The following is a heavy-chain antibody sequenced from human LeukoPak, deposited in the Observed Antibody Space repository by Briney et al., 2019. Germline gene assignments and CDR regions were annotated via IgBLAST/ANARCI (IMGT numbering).Heavy chain of an antibody. CDR2: ISDSGSGT. J-gene: IGHJ4*02. Sequence: GGSLRLSCAASGFTFSTYAMSWVRQAPGEGLEWVSGISDSGSGTSYTDSVRGRFTISRDNSKNTLYLQMNSLRAEDTAVYYCAKGHYDSSGGHLDYWGQGTLVTVSS. CDR1: GFTFSTYA. V-gene: IGHV3-23*01. D-gene: IGHD3-22*01. CDR3: AKGHYDSSGGHLDY.